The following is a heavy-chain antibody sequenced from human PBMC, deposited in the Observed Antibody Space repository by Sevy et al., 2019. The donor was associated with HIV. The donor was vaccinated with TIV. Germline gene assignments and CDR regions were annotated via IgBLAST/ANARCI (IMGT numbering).Heavy chain of an antibody. CDR2: INHSGST. J-gene: IGHJ6*02. V-gene: IGHV4-34*01. CDR1: GGSFSGYY. D-gene: IGHD3-22*01. Sequence: SETLSLTCAVYGGSFSGYYWSWIRQPPGKGLEWIGEINHSGSTNYNPSLKSRVTISVDKSKNQFSLKLGSVTAADTAVYYCASLMYYYDSSGYYGMDVWGQGTTVTVSS. CDR3: ASLMYYYDSSGYYGMDV.